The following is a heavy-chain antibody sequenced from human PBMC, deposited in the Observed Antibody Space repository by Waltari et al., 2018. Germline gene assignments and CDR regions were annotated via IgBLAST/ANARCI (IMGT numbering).Heavy chain of an antibody. CDR3: ARDGRGYSSYWFDP. Sequence: QVQLQESGPGLVKPSETLSLTCTVSGGSVSSGSYYWSWIRQPPGKGLEWIGYIYYSGSTNYNPALKSRVTIAVDTSKNQFSLKLSRLRSDDTAVYYWARDGRGYSSYWFDPWGQGTLVTVSS. CDR1: GGSVSSGSYY. J-gene: IGHJ5*02. V-gene: IGHV4-61*01. CDR2: IYYSGST. D-gene: IGHD5-18*01.